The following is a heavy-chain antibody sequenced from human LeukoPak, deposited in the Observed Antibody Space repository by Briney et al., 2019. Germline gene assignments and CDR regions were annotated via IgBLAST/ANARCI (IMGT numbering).Heavy chain of an antibody. CDR2: IYHSGST. Sequence: SETLSLTCAVAGASISNSNWWTWVRQSPGKGLERIGEIYHSGSTNYKPSLKSRATISVDKSKNQFSLKLSSVTAADTAVYYCASRAPRDNFNRYLPIDYWGQGTLVTVSS. J-gene: IGHJ4*02. D-gene: IGHD1-20*01. CDR1: GASISNSNW. CDR3: ASRAPRDNFNRYLPIDY. V-gene: IGHV4-4*02.